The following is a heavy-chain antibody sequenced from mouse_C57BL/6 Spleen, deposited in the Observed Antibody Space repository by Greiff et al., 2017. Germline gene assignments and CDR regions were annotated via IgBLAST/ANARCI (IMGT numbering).Heavy chain of an antibody. Sequence: ESGPGLVKPSQSLSLTCSVTGYSITSGYYWNWIRQFPGNKLEWMGYISYDGSNNYNPSLKNRISITRDPSKNQFFLKLNSVTTEDTATYYCARKLPGWYFDVWGTGTTVTVSS. CDR2: ISYDGSN. J-gene: IGHJ1*03. CDR3: ARKLPGWYFDV. CDR1: GYSITSGYY. V-gene: IGHV3-6*01.